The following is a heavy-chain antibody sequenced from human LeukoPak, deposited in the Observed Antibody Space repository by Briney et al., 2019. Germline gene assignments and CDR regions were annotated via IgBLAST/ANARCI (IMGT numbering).Heavy chain of an antibody. J-gene: IGHJ4*02. Sequence: SETLSLTCAVYGGSFSGYYWSWIRQPPGKGLEWIGEINHSGSTNYNPSLKSRVTISVDSSKNQFSLKLTSVTAADTAVYYCARHGTYCSSTSCFFIVWGQGTLVTVSS. CDR3: ARHGTYCSSTSCFFIV. CDR2: INHSGST. V-gene: IGHV4-34*01. D-gene: IGHD2-2*01. CDR1: GGSFSGYY.